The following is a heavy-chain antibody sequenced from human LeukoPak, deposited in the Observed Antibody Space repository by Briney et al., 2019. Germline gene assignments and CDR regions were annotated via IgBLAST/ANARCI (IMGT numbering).Heavy chain of an antibody. V-gene: IGHV4-59*01. CDR2: IYYSGST. D-gene: IGHD4-23*01. CDR3: ASGGNHDY. Sequence: SETLSLTCTASGGSISSYYWSWLRQPPGKGLEWIGYIYYSGSTNYNPSLKSRVTISVDTSKNQFSLKLSSVTAADTAVYYCASGGNHDYWGQGTLVTVSS. J-gene: IGHJ4*02. CDR1: GGSISSYY.